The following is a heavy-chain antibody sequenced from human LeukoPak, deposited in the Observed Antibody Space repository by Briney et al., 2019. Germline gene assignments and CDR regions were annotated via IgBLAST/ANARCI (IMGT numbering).Heavy chain of an antibody. CDR3: TRGMRDTADPNWFDP. Sequence: GGSLRLSCAASGFTFSSYAMSWVRQAPGKGLECVSSISGRGSITSCGDSVKGRFTISREYSKNPVYMKMQSVRCEDTAVYYCTRGMRDTADPNWFDPWGQGTLVTVSS. CDR2: ISGRGSIT. J-gene: IGHJ5*02. V-gene: IGHV3-23*01. D-gene: IGHD5-18*01. CDR1: GFTFSSYA.